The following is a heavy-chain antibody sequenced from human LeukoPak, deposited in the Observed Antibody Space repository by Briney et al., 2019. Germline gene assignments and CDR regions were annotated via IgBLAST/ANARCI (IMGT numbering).Heavy chain of an antibody. CDR3: ARAPTASGKEYYFDS. Sequence: GGSLRLSCSASGFSFNNYWMSWVRQAPGKGLESVADINQHGSEEYYVDSVKGRFTISRDNAKNSLYLQMSSLRAEDTAVYYYARAPTASGKEYYFDSWGQGALVTVSS. CDR1: GFSFNNYW. CDR2: INQHGSEE. J-gene: IGHJ4*02. V-gene: IGHV3-7*01. D-gene: IGHD3-10*01.